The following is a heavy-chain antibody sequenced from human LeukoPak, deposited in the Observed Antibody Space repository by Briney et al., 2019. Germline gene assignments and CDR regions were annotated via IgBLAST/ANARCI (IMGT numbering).Heavy chain of an antibody. V-gene: IGHV3-48*03. D-gene: IGHD3-22*01. CDR1: GFTFGSYE. CDR3: ARSPYYYDRAFDI. CDR2: ISSSGSTI. Sequence: PGGSLRLSCAASGFTFGSYEMNWVRQAPGKGLEWVSYISSSGSTIYYADSVKGRFTISRDNAKNSLYLQMNSLRAEDTAVYYCARSPYYYDRAFDIWGQGTMVTVSS. J-gene: IGHJ3*02.